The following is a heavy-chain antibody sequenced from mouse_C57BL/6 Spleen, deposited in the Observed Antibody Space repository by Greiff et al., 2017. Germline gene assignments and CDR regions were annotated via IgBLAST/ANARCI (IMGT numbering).Heavy chain of an antibody. CDR3: AKGKDDDLFFAY. D-gene: IGHD2-4*01. CDR1: GFSLTSYG. V-gene: IGHV2-3*01. J-gene: IGHJ3*01. CDR2: IWGDGST. Sequence: VQGVESGPGLVAPSQSLSITCTVSGFSLTSYGVSWVRQPPGKGLEWLGVIWGDGSTNYHSAHISRLSISKDNSKSQDFLQLNRLQTDDTATYCWAKGKDDDLFFAYWGQGTLVTVSA.